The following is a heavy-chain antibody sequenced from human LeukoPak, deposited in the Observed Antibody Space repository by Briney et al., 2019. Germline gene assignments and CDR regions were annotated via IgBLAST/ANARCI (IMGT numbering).Heavy chain of an antibody. CDR3: ARKGEQQRFDP. J-gene: IGHJ5*02. Sequence: ASVKVSCKASGYTFTGYYMHWVRQAPGQGLEWMGWISAYNGNTNYAQKLQGRVTMTTDTSTSTAYMELRSLRSDDTAVYYCARKGEQQRFDPWGQGTLVTVSS. CDR2: ISAYNGNT. D-gene: IGHD6-13*01. CDR1: GYTFTGYY. V-gene: IGHV1-18*04.